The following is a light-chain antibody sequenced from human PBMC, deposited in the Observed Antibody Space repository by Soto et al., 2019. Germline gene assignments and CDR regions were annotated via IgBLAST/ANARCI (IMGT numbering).Light chain of an antibody. CDR2: GAS. V-gene: IGKV3-20*01. J-gene: IGKJ1*01. CDR1: QSVSRSY. Sequence: EIVLTQSPGTLSLSPGERATLSCRASQSVSRSYLAWYQQKPGQAPRLLIYGASSRATGIPDRFSGSGSGTDFTLTIIRLEPEDYAVYYCQQYGSSAWTFGQGTKVEIK. CDR3: QQYGSSAWT.